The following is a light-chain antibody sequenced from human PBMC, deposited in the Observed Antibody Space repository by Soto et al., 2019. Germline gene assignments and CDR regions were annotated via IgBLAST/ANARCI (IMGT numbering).Light chain of an antibody. CDR3: CSNAGSNYV. CDR2: EVS. V-gene: IGLV2-23*02. J-gene: IGLJ1*01. Sequence: QSALTQPASVSGSPGQSITISCTGTSSDVGNYNLVSWYQHHPGKAPKLMIYEVSKRPSGVSNRFSGSKSGDTASLTISGLQAEDEADYYCCSNAGSNYVFGTGTKSPS. CDR1: SSDVGNYNL.